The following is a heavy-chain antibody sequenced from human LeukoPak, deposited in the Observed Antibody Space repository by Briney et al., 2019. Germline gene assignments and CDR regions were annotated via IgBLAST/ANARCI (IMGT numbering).Heavy chain of an antibody. CDR2: IIPILGIA. J-gene: IGHJ4*02. D-gene: IGHD3-22*01. V-gene: IGHV1-69*04. CDR1: GGTFSSYA. CDR3: ARVEYYDSSGYYLDY. Sequence: ASVKASCKASGGTFSSYAISWVRQAPGQGLEWMGRIIPILGIANYAQKFQGRVTITADKSTSTAYMELSSLRSEDTAVYYCARVEYYDSSGYYLDYWGQGTLVTVSS.